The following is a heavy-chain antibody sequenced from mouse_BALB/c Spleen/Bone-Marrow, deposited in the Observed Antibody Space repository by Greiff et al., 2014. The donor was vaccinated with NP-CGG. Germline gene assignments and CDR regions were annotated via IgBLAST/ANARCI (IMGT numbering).Heavy chain of an antibody. CDR2: VWGGGIT. Sequence: VMLVESGPGLVAPSQSLSITCTVSGFSLTDYGVSWIRQPPGKGLEWLGVVWGGGITYYNSTLKSRLSITKSNSKSQVFLKMNSLQTDDTAMYYCAKHDTTVVVDYWGQGTTLTVSS. CDR1: GFSLTDYG. D-gene: IGHD1-1*01. J-gene: IGHJ2*01. V-gene: IGHV2-6-5*01. CDR3: AKHDTTVVVDY.